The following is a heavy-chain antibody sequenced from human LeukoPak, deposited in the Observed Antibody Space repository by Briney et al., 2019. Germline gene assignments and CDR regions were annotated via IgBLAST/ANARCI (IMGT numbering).Heavy chain of an antibody. D-gene: IGHD2-2*01. CDR3: ARGYCSSTSCYGYVY. Sequence: GASVKVSCMASGYTFTSYAMHWVRQAPGQRLEWMGWINAGNGNTKYSQKFQGRVTITRDTSASTAYMELSSLRSEDTAVYYCARGYCSSTSCYGYVYWGQGTLVTVSS. V-gene: IGHV1-3*01. CDR2: INAGNGNT. J-gene: IGHJ4*02. CDR1: GYTFTSYA.